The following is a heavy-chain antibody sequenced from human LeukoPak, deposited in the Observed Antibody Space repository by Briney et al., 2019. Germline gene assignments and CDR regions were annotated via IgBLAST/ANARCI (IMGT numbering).Heavy chain of an antibody. Sequence: ETLYLTCTVSGGSISSYYWSWIRQPAGKGLEWIGRIYSTGSTNYNPSLKSRVTMSVDTSKNQFSLRLRSVTAADTAVYYCARRIASAGTAGFDFWGQGALVTVSS. CDR2: IYSTGST. D-gene: IGHD6-13*01. CDR1: GGSISSYY. J-gene: IGHJ4*02. V-gene: IGHV4-4*07. CDR3: ARRIASAGTAGFDF.